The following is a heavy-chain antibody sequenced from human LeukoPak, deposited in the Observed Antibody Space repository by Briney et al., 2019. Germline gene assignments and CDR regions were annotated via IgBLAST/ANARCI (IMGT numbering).Heavy chain of an antibody. CDR1: GFTFSSYA. CDR2: ISGDGGIT. J-gene: IGHJ4*02. CDR3: AKLKRDSGSYLHYYFDY. Sequence: PGGSLRLSCAASGFTFSSYAMSWVRQAPGEGLEWVPTISGDGGITYYADSVEGRFTISRDNSKNTLYLQMNSLKTEDTAVYYCAKLKRDSGSYLHYYFDYWGQGTLVTVSS. D-gene: IGHD1-26*01. V-gene: IGHV3-23*01.